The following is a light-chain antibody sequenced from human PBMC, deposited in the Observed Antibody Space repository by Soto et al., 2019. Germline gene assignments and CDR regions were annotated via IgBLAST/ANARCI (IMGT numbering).Light chain of an antibody. CDR1: QSVDTY. Sequence: EVVLTQSPATLSLSPGERATLSCSASQSVDTYLAWYQQKPGPPPRLLIYDASNRATDIPARFSGSGSGTDFTLTITTLEPEDFAVYYCQQRSNWPPWTFGPGTKV. CDR2: DAS. V-gene: IGKV3-11*01. CDR3: QQRSNWPPWT. J-gene: IGKJ3*01.